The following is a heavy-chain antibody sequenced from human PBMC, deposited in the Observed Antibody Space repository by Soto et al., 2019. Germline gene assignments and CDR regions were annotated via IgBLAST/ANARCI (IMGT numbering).Heavy chain of an antibody. Sequence: SETLSLTCAVSGGSISSGGYSWSWIRQPPGKGLEWIGYIYHSGSTNYNPSLKSQVTVSVDTSKNQFSLKVTSVTAADTAVYYCARSIFYSDGTNQYLLAYCGQGTLVTGSS. CDR2: IYHSGST. CDR3: ARSIFYSDGTNQYLLAY. D-gene: IGHD3-22*01. V-gene: IGHV4-30-2*01. CDR1: GGSISSGGYS. J-gene: IGHJ1*01.